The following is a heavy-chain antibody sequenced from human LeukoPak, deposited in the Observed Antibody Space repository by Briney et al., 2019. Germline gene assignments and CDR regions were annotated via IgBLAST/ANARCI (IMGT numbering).Heavy chain of an antibody. J-gene: IGHJ4*02. CDR3: ARGGWGTPTFDS. V-gene: IGHV4-59*01. D-gene: IGHD7-27*01. CDR1: GGSISSYY. Sequence: TPSETLSLTCTVSGGSISSYYWSWIRQPPGKGLEWIGYIYYSGSTNYNPSLKSRVTISVDTSKNQFSLKPSSVTAADTAVYYCARGGWGTPTFDSWGQGTLVTVSS. CDR2: IYYSGST.